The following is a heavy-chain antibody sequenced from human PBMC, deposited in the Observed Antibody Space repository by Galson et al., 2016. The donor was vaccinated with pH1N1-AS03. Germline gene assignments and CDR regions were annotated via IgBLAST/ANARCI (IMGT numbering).Heavy chain of an antibody. J-gene: IGHJ4*02. CDR2: IFYSGST. CDR1: GGSISSYY. CDR3: ARWDSSTRYNFDY. D-gene: IGHD6-13*01. Sequence: SETLSLTCTVSGGSISSYYWSWIRQPPGKGLEWIGYIFYSGSTFYNASLKSRVTISVDTSNNQFSLKMTSVTAADTAVYYCARWDSSTRYNFDYWGQGTLVTVSS. V-gene: IGHV4-59*12.